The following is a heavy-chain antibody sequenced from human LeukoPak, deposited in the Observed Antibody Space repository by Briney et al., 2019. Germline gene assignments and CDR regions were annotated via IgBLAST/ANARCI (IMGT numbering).Heavy chain of an antibody. D-gene: IGHD6-19*01. CDR1: GFTFRNHG. CDR2: ISSSGSTI. V-gene: IGHV3-48*02. J-gene: IGHJ1*01. Sequence: GTSLRLSCVASGFTFRNHGMYWVRQAPGKGLEWVSYISSSGSTIYYAASVKGRFTISRDNAKNSLYLQMNSLRDEDTAMYYCARDHSSDWYSLVVTSEYFQHWGQGTLVTVSS. CDR3: ARDHSSDWYSLVVTSEYFQH.